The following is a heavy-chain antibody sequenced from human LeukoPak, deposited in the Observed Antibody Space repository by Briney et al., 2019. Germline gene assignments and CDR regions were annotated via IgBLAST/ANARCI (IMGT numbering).Heavy chain of an antibody. CDR1: GGTFSSYA. Sequence: SVKVSCKASGGTFSSYAISWVRQAPGQGLEWMGGIIPIFGTANYAQKFQGRVTITADESTSTAYMELSSLRSEDTAVYYCARDREPIAAAGPNWFDPWGQGTLVTVSS. J-gene: IGHJ5*02. CDR3: ARDREPIAAAGPNWFDP. D-gene: IGHD6-13*01. CDR2: IIPIFGTA. V-gene: IGHV1-69*01.